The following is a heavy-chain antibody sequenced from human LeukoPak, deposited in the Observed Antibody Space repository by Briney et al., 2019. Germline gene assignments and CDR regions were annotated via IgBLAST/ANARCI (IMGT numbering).Heavy chain of an antibody. Sequence: SETLSLTCTVSGGSISSYYWSWIRQPPGKGLEWIGYIYYSGSTNYNPSLKSRVTISVDTSKNQFSLKLSSVTAADTAVYYCAGEGAVAGYVDYWGQGTLVTVSS. V-gene: IGHV4-59*01. CDR3: AGEGAVAGYVDY. D-gene: IGHD6-19*01. J-gene: IGHJ4*02. CDR2: IYYSGST. CDR1: GGSISSYY.